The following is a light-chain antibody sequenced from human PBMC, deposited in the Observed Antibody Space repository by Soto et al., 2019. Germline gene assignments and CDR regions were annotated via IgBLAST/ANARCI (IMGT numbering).Light chain of an antibody. Sequence: DIVMTLSPATLSVSPGERATLSCRAGQSVSSNLAWYQQKPGQAPRLLVYGASTRATGVPARFSGSGSGTEFTHTISSLQSEDFAVYYCQQYHNWPPITFGQGTRLDIK. CDR1: QSVSSN. J-gene: IGKJ5*01. V-gene: IGKV3-15*01. CDR3: QQYHNWPPIT. CDR2: GAS.